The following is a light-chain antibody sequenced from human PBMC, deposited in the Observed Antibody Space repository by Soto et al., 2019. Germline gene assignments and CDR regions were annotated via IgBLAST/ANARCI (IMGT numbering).Light chain of an antibody. CDR1: SSNIGAGYD. CDR2: GNS. V-gene: IGLV1-40*01. CDR3: QSYDSSLSGPYV. J-gene: IGLJ1*01. Sequence: QSVLTQPPSESGAPGQRVTISCTGSSSNIGAGYDVHWYQQLPGTAPKLLIYGNSNRPSGVPDRFSGSKSGTSASLAITGLQAEDEADYYCQSYDSSLSGPYVFGTGTKVTVL.